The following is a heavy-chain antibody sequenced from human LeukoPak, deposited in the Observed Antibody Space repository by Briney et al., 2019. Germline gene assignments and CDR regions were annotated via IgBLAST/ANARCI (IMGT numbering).Heavy chain of an antibody. CDR2: INHSGST. D-gene: IGHD2-2*01. V-gene: IGHV4-34*01. J-gene: IGHJ6*02. Sequence: SETLSLTCAVYGGSFSGYYWSWIRQPPGKGLEWIGEINHSGSTNYNPSLKSRVTISVDTSKNQFSLKLSSVTAADTAVYYCARGSTSPNAYYYGMDVWGQGTTVSVSS. CDR3: ARGSTSPNAYYYGMDV. CDR1: GGSFSGYY.